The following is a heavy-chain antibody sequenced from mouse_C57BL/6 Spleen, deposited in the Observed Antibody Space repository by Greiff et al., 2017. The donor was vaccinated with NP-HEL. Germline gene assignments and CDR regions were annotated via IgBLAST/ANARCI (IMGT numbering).Heavy chain of an antibody. V-gene: IGHV1-7*01. J-gene: IGHJ2*01. Sequence: SGANLEKPGASVRLSSKASGSPFPGSWMHGLKQRPGRGLEWIGYINPSSGYTKSNQKFKDKATLTADKSSSTAYMQLSSLTYEDSAVYYCARGADYWGQGTTLTVSS. CDR1: GSPFPGSW. CDR2: INPSSGYT. CDR3: ARGADY.